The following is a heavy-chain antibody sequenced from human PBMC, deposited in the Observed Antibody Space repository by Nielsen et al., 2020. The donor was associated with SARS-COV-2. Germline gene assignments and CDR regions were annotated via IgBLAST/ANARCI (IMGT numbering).Heavy chain of an antibody. D-gene: IGHD3-10*01. CDR2: VSASGGST. CDR1: GFTFNIYA. Sequence: GESLKTSCAASGFTFNIYAMALVRRAPGRGLQWVTGVSASGGSTYYTDSVKGRCSISRDNSKNTLFLQMHSLRVEDTALYYYAKDGVVRGDALDLWGQGTMVTVSS. CDR3: AKDGVVRGDALDL. V-gene: IGHV3-23*01. J-gene: IGHJ3*01.